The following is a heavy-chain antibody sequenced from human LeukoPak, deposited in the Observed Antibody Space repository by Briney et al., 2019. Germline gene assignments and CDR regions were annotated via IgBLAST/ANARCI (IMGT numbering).Heavy chain of an antibody. J-gene: IGHJ4*02. CDR2: IRGTGGHT. CDR1: GFTFASYA. CDR3: ARARTMIVVEPYFDY. D-gene: IGHD3-22*01. V-gene: IGHV3-23*01. Sequence: GGSLRLSCAASGFTFASYAMTWVRQAPGMGLEWVSSIRGTGGHTYYADSVKGRFTISRDNSKNTLYLQMNSLRAEDTAVYYCARARTMIVVEPYFDYWGQGTLVTVSS.